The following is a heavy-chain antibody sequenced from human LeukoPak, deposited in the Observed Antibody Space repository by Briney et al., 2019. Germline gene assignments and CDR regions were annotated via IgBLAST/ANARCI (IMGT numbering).Heavy chain of an antibody. V-gene: IGHV3-21*06. J-gene: IGHJ4*02. CDR1: GFTFNSYS. CDR2: ISTSSSYI. Sequence: GGSLRLSCAASGFTFNSYSMNWVRQAPGKGLEWVSSISTSSSYIYYADSVTGRSTISRENAKNSMYLQMNSLRAEDTAVYYCARDQSGWYLDYWGQATLVTVSS. CDR3: ARDQSGWYLDY. D-gene: IGHD6-19*01.